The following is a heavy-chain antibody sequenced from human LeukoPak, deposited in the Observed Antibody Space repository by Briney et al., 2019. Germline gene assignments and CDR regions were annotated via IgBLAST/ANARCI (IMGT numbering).Heavy chain of an antibody. CDR2: INPNSGGT. J-gene: IGHJ4*02. CDR3: ARDDKRWLQSSGY. V-gene: IGHV1-2*02. CDR1: GYTFTGYH. D-gene: IGHD5-24*01. Sequence: ASVKVSCKASGYTFTGYHMHWVRQAPGQGLEWMGWINPNSGGTNYAQKFQGRVTMTRDTSISTAYMELSRLRSDDTAVYYCARDDKRWLQSSGYWGQGTLVTVSS.